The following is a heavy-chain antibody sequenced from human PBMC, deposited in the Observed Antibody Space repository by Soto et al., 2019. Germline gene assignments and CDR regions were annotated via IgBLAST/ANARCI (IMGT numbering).Heavy chain of an antibody. CDR1: GYTFTSYD. V-gene: IGHV1-8*01. D-gene: IGHD6-19*01. J-gene: IGHJ4*02. Sequence: ASVKVSCKASGYTFTSYDINWVRQATGQGLEWMGWMNPNSGNTGYAQKFQGRVTMTRNTSISTAYMELSSLRSEDTAVYYCARSRVAVAAVDYWGQGTLVTVPA. CDR3: ARSRVAVAAVDY. CDR2: MNPNSGNT.